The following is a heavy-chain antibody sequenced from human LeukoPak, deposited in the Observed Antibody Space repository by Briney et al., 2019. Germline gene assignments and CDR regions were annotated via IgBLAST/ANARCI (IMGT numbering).Heavy chain of an antibody. CDR2: MKDDGNEI. J-gene: IGHJ4*02. Sequence: QPGGSLRLSCTASGFTFKNYRMTWVRQAPGKGLEWVASMKDDGNEIQYVDSVKGRFTISRDNAKNSLYLQMNNLRAEDTAVYYRARNRATNDYWGQGTLVTVSS. V-gene: IGHV3-7*01. D-gene: IGHD1-26*01. CDR3: ARNRATNDY. CDR1: GFTFKNYR.